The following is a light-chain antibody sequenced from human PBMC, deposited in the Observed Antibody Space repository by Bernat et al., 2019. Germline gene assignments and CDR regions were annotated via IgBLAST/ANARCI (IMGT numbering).Light chain of an antibody. J-gene: IGLJ1*01. CDR3: CSYTRGSSPYV. V-gene: IGLV2-14*03. CDR2: DVS. CDR1: SSDIGAYNF. Sequence: QSALTQPASVSGSPGQSITISCTGTSSDIGAYNFVSWYQQHPGKAPKLMISDVSHRPSGVSNRFSGSKSGNTASLTISGLQAEDEADYYCCSYTRGSSPYVFGTGTKVTVL.